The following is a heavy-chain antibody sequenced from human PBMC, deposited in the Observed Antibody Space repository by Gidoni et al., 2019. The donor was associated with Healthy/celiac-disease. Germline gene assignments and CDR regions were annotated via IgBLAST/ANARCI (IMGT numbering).Heavy chain of an antibody. V-gene: IGHV3-9*01. CDR2: ISWNSGTI. Sequence: EVQLVESGGGLVQPGRSLRLSCAASGFTFDDYAMHWVRQAPGKGLEWVSGISWNSGTIGYADSVKGRFTISRDNAKNSLYLQMNSLRPEDTAFYYCAKDRETLTVFGVPGASYGMNVWGQGTTVTVSS. D-gene: IGHD3-3*01. J-gene: IGHJ6*02. CDR1: GFTFDDYA. CDR3: AKDRETLTVFGVPGASYGMNV.